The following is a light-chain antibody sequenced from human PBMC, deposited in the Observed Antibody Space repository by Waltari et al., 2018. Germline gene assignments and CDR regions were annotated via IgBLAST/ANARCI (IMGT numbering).Light chain of an antibody. CDR3: PQYGSSPYT. CDR2: GAS. Sequence: EIVLTQSPGTLSLSPGERATLSCRASQSVSSSYLAWYQQKPGQAPRLLIYGASSRATGIPDRFSGGGSGTDFPLTISRLEPEDFAVYYCPQYGSSPYTFGQGTKLEIK. V-gene: IGKV3-20*01. J-gene: IGKJ2*01. CDR1: QSVSSSY.